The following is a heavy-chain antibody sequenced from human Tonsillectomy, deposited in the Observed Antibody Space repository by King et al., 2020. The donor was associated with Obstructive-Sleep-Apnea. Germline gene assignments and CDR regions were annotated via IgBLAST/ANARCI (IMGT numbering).Heavy chain of an antibody. CDR2: IRTKAYGEKT. V-gene: IGHV3-49*03. Sequence: VQLVESGGGLVQPGRSVRLSCTTSGFTFDVYGVSWFRQAPGKGLEWVSLIRTKAYGEKTEYAASVKGRFTISRDDFRGIANLQMNGLKTEDKAVYYCSRVREVRPGHYFDYWGQGTLVTVSS. CDR1: GFTFDVYG. D-gene: IGHD2-8*02. CDR3: SRVREVRPGHYFDY. J-gene: IGHJ4*02.